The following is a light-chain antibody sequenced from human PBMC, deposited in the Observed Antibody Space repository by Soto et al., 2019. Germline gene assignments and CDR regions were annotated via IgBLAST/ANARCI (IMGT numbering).Light chain of an antibody. J-gene: IGKJ1*01. CDR2: DAS. V-gene: IGKV1-5*01. Sequence: DIQMTQSPSTLSASVGDRVTITCRASQSISSWLAWYQQKPGKAPKLLIYDASSLERGVPSRFSGSGSGTEFTLTISILQPDDFATYYCQQYNSYSGTFGQGTKVEIK. CDR1: QSISSW. CDR3: QQYNSYSGT.